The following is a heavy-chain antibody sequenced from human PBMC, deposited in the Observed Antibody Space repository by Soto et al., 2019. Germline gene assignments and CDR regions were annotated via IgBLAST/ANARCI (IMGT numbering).Heavy chain of an antibody. Sequence: EVQLVESGGGLVKPVGSLRLSCAASGFTFSNHAMNWVRQAPGKGLEWVSSISTSGPYIYHADSVKGRFTISRDNAKNSLFLQMNSLRAEDTAVYYCAREIRNYYGMDVWGQGTTVTVSS. CDR3: AREIRNYYGMDV. J-gene: IGHJ6*02. CDR1: GFTFSNHA. V-gene: IGHV3-21*02. CDR2: ISTSGPYI. D-gene: IGHD3-3*01.